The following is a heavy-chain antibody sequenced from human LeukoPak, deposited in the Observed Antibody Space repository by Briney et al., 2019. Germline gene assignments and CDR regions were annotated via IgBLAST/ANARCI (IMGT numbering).Heavy chain of an antibody. CDR2: ITTSSSYT. J-gene: IGHJ6*03. D-gene: IGHD1-1*01. Sequence: GVSLRLSCEASGFSFSNYNMDWVRPTPGKGLEWITSITTSSSYTFYADSVKGRFTISRDNARNSLYLQMDSLTAEDTAVYSCPKDWTLQRNYYYYMDVWGKGTTVTISS. CDR1: GFSFSNYN. CDR3: PKDWTLQRNYYYYMDV. V-gene: IGHV3-21*01.